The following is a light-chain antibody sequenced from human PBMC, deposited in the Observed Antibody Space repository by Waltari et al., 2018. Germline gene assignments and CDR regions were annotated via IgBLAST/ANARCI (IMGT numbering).Light chain of an antibody. J-gene: IGLJ1*01. CDR1: SSDVGGYNY. V-gene: IGLV2-14*03. CDR3: SSYTSSSTLYV. CDR2: DVS. Sequence: QSALTQPASVSGSPGQSITISCTGTSSDVGGYNYVSWYQQHPGKAPKLMIYDVSNRPSGVVNRFSGSKSGNTASLTISGLQAEDEADYYCSSYTSSSTLYVFGTGTKVTVL.